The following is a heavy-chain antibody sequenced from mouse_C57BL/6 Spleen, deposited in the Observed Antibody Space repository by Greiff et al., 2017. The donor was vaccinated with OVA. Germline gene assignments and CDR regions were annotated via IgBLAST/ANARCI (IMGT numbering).Heavy chain of an antibody. D-gene: IGHD1-1*01. CDR2: ISYDGSN. V-gene: IGHV3-6*01. CDR1: GYSITSGYY. Sequence: QLKESGPGLVKPSQSLSLTCSVTGYSITSGYYWNWIRQFPGNKLEWMGYISYDGSNNYNPSLKNRISITRDTSKNQFFLKLNSVTTEDTATYYCARDRGSSPWYFDYWGQGTTLTVSS. CDR3: ARDRGSSPWYFDY. J-gene: IGHJ2*01.